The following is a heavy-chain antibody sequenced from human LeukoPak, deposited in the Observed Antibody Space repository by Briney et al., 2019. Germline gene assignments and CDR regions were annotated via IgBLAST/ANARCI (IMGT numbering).Heavy chain of an antibody. Sequence: PSETLSLTCTVSGGFISSSSYYWSWIRLPPGKGLEWIGYLSKSGNTNYSPSLKSRVTIFGDTSKNQFFLKLSSVTAADTAVYYCARARYVNSFYAFDIWGQGTLVTVSS. V-gene: IGHV4-61*01. CDR3: ARARYVNSFYAFDI. CDR1: GGFISSSSYY. CDR2: LSKSGNT. D-gene: IGHD3-9*01. J-gene: IGHJ3*02.